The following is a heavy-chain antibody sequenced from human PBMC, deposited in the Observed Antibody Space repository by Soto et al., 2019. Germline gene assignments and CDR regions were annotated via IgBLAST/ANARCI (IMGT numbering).Heavy chain of an antibody. D-gene: IGHD1-1*01. CDR2: IASDGRNK. Sequence: QVQLVESGGGVVQPGTSLRLSCPASGFTFSNYGMHWVRQAPDTRLEWVAVIASDGRNKYYADSVKGRFTISRDNSKNTLHLQMNSLRADDTSLYFCARKPETGTTVPFDYWGQGTLVTVSS. J-gene: IGHJ4*02. V-gene: IGHV3-30*03. CDR3: ARKPETGTTVPFDY. CDR1: GFTFSNYG.